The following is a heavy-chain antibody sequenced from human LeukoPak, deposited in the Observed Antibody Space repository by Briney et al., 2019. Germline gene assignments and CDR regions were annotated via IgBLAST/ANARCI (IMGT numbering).Heavy chain of an antibody. V-gene: IGHV3-21*04. CDR2: ISSSSSYI. CDR1: GFTFSSYS. CDR3: AKALAAAGPFDY. D-gene: IGHD6-13*01. J-gene: IGHJ4*02. Sequence: GGFLRLSCAASGFTFSSYSMNWVRQAPGKGLEWVSSISSSSSYIYYADSVKGRFTISRDNSKNTLYLQMNSLRAEDTAVYYCAKALAAAGPFDYWGQGTLVTVSS.